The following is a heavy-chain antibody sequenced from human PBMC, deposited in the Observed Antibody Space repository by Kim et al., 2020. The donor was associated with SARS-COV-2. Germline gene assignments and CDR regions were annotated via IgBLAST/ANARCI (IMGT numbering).Heavy chain of an antibody. CDR3: ARDRVTMIVVVIKPHYYYYGMDV. V-gene: IGHV4-39*07. Sequence: SETLSLTCTVSGGSISSSSYYWGWIRQPPGKGLEWIGSIYYSGSTYYNPSLKSRVTISVDTSKNQFSLKLSSVTAADTAVYYCARDRVTMIVVVIKPHYYYYGMDVWGQGTTVTVSS. D-gene: IGHD3-22*01. J-gene: IGHJ6*02. CDR2: IYYSGST. CDR1: GGSISSSSYY.